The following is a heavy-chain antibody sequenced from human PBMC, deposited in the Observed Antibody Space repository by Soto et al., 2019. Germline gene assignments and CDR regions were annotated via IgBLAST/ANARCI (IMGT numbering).Heavy chain of an antibody. CDR3: ARDYYRFNSGYGFSMDV. D-gene: IGHD5-12*01. Sequence: QVQLVESGGGVVQPGRSLRLSCAASGFTFSSYAMHWVRQAPGKGLEWVAVISYDGSNKYYADSVKGRFIISRDNSKNALYLQMNSLRDEDTAVYYCARDYYRFNSGYGFSMDVWGQGTTVTVSS. J-gene: IGHJ6*02. V-gene: IGHV3-30-3*01. CDR2: ISYDGSNK. CDR1: GFTFSSYA.